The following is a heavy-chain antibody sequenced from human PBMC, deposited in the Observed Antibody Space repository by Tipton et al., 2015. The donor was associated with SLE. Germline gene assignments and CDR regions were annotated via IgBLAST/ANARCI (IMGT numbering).Heavy chain of an antibody. Sequence: TLSLTCTVSGGSSSSFHWSWIRQSPGKGLEWIGDIYYIGSTNYNPSLKSRVTISIDSSKKQFSLNLTSVTAADTAVYYCARDVNRAFDIWGQGTMVTVSS. CDR2: IYYIGST. V-gene: IGHV4-59*01. CDR1: GGSSSSFH. J-gene: IGHJ3*02. CDR3: ARDVNRAFDI. D-gene: IGHD1-14*01.